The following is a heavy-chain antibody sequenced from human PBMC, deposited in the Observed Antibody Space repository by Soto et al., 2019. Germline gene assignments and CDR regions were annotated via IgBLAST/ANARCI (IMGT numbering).Heavy chain of an antibody. CDR3: AGQSITMIARVDY. J-gene: IGHJ4*02. D-gene: IGHD3-22*01. CDR1: GGSISSGCYF. CDR2: IYNSGST. V-gene: IGHV4-31*03. Sequence: QVQLQESGPGLVKPSQTLSLTCTVSGGSISSGCYFWSWIRQHPGKGLEFIGYIYNSGSTYCNPSLKSRVHISVDTSKNQFSLKLSSVTAADTAVYYCAGQSITMIARVDYWGQGTLVTVSS.